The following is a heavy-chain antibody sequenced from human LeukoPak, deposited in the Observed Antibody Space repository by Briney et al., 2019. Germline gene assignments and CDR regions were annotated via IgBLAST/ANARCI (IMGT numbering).Heavy chain of an antibody. CDR2: ISAYNGNT. V-gene: IGHV1-18*01. J-gene: IGHJ4*02. D-gene: IGHD4-17*01. CDR1: GYTFTSYG. CDR3: ARVEGYGDYVGAGDY. Sequence: ASVKVSCKASGYTFTSYGISWVQQAPGQGLEWMGWISAYNGNTNYAQKLQGRVTMTTDTSTSTAYMELRSLRSDDTAVYYCARVEGYGDYVGAGDYWGQGTLVTVSS.